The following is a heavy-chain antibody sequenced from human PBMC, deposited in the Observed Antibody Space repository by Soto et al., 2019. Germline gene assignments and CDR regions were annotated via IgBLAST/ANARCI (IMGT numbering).Heavy chain of an antibody. Sequence: SVKVSCKASGYTFTSYGFSWVRKAPGQGLEWMGWISASNGNTNYAQKLQGRVTMTTDTSTGTAYMELRSLRSDDTATYYCEXXXEMRSLRHADTATHYCPRDSVRYCRDGVGYQGHYYFAMDVWGQ. V-gene: IGHV1-18*01. CDR3: EXXXEMRSLRHADTATHYCPRDSVRYCRDGVGYQGHYYFAMDV. J-gene: IGHJ6*02. D-gene: IGHD2-8*01. CDR1: GYTFTSYG. CDR2: ISASNGNT.